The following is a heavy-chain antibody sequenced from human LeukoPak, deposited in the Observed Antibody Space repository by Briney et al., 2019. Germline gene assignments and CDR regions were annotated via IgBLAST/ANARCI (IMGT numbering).Heavy chain of an antibody. V-gene: IGHV1-18*01. CDR1: GYTFTSYG. Sequence: EASVKVSCKASGYTFTSYGISWVRQAPGQGLEWMGWISAYNGNTNYAQKLQGRVTMTTDTSTSTAYMELWSLRSDDTAVYYCARDRLRYFDWLLSSGTNWGQGTLVTVSS. J-gene: IGHJ4*02. D-gene: IGHD3-9*01. CDR3: ARDRLRYFDWLLSSGTN. CDR2: ISAYNGNT.